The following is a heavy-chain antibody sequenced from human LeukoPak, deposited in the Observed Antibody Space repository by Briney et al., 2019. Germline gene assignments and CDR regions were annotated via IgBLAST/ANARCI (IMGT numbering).Heavy chain of an antibody. CDR3: ARGPLYSSSWYHYGMDV. CDR2: INHSGST. V-gene: IGHV4-34*01. D-gene: IGHD6-13*01. J-gene: IGHJ6*02. Sequence: SETLSLTCAVYGGSFSGYYWSWIRQPPGKGLEWIGEINHSGSTNYNPSLKSRVTISVDTSKNQFSLKLSSVTAADTAVYYCARGPLYSSSWYHYGMDVWGQGTTVTVSS. CDR1: GGSFSGYY.